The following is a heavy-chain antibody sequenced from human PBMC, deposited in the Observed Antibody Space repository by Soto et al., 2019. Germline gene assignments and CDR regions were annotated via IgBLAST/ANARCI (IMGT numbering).Heavy chain of an antibody. CDR2: IYSGGST. CDR1: GFTFSSYG. J-gene: IGHJ4*02. D-gene: IGHD3-16*01. V-gene: IGHV3-NL1*01. CDR3: AKWNGGFDY. Sequence: GGSLRLSCAASGFTFSSYGMHWVRQAPGKGLEWVSIIYSGGSTYYADSVKGRFTISRDNSKNTLYLQMNSLRAEDTAVYYCAKWNGGFDYWGQGTLVTVSS.